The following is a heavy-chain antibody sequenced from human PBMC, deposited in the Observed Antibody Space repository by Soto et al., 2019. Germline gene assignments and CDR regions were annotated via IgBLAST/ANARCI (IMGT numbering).Heavy chain of an antibody. CDR2: ISYDGSNK. J-gene: IGHJ4*02. Sequence: QVLLVESGGGVVQPGRSLRLSCAASGFTFSSYGMHWVRQAPGKGLEWVAVISYDGSNKYYADSVKGRFTISRDNSKNTLYLQMNSLRAEDTAVYYCANDYGDYVVDYWGQGTLVTVSS. D-gene: IGHD4-17*01. V-gene: IGHV3-30*18. CDR1: GFTFSSYG. CDR3: ANDYGDYVVDY.